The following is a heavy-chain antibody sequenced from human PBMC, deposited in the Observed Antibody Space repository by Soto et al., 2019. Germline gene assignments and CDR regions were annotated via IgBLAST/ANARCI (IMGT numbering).Heavy chain of an antibody. CDR2: IKSKTDGGTT. V-gene: IGHV3-15*01. J-gene: IGHJ3*02. CDR1: GFTFSNAW. Sequence: EVQLVESGGGLVKPGGSLRLSCAASGFTFSNAWMSWVRQAPGKGLEWVGRIKSKTDGGTTDYAAPVKGRFTISRDDSKNTLYLQMNSLKTEDTAVYYCTTESPRTGDAFDIWGQGTIVTVSS. CDR3: TTESPRTGDAFDI.